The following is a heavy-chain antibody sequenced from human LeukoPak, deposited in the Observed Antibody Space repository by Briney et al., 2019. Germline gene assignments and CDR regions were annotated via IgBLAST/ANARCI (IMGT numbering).Heavy chain of an antibody. CDR2: ISGGGGSM. CDR3: ARGLDLTGFDY. CDR1: GFTFSSYS. D-gene: IGHD3-16*01. J-gene: IGHJ4*02. Sequence: GGSLRLSCAASGFTFSSYSMNWVRQAPGKGLEWVSSISGGGGSMYYADSVKGRFIISRDNAKNSLYLQTNSLRADDTAVYYCARGLDLTGFDYWGQGTLVTVSS. V-gene: IGHV3-21*01.